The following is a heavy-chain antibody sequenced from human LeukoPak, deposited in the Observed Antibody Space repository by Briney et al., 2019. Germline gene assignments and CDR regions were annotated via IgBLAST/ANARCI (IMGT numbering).Heavy chain of an antibody. D-gene: IGHD1-26*01. Sequence: PSETLSLTCTVSGGSITSYYWSWIRQPPGKGLEWIGYIYYSGSTNYNPSLKSRVTISVDTSKNQFSLKLSSVTAADTAVYYCARRIVGALPRVDAFGIWGQRTMVTVSS. J-gene: IGHJ3*02. CDR1: GGSITSYY. CDR2: IYYSGST. CDR3: ARRIVGALPRVDAFGI. V-gene: IGHV4-59*08.